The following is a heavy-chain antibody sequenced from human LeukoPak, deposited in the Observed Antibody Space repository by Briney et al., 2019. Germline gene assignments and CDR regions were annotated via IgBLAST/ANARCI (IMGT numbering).Heavy chain of an antibody. CDR3: ARMHDSTVGFDP. J-gene: IGHJ5*02. Sequence: PSETLSLTCTASGGSISSYYWSWIRQPPGKGLEWIGYIYYSGSTNYNPSLKSRVTISVDTSKNQFSLKLSSVTAADTAVYYCARMHDSTVGFDPWGQGTLVTVSS. CDR1: GGSISSYY. D-gene: IGHD3-22*01. V-gene: IGHV4-59*01. CDR2: IYYSGST.